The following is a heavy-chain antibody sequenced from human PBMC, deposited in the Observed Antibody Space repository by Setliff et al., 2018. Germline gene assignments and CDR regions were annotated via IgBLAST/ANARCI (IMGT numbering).Heavy chain of an antibody. Sequence: KPGGSLRLSCAASGFTFSSYSMNWVRQAPGKGLEWVSSISSSSSTGYAGSVKGRFTISRDNAKNSLYLQMTSLRAEDTAIYYCARTTGYRLEGDFDYWGQGTLVTVSS. CDR3: ARTTGYRLEGDFDY. J-gene: IGHJ4*02. CDR2: ISSSSST. D-gene: IGHD3-16*01. V-gene: IGHV3-21*04. CDR1: GFTFSSYS.